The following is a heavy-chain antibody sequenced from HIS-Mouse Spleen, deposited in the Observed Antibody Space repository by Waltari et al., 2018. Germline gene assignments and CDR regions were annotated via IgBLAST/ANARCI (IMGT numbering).Heavy chain of an antibody. J-gene: IGHJ4*02. V-gene: IGHV3-30*18. CDR2: ISYDGSNK. CDR1: GFTLSRYG. Sequence: QVQLVESGGGVVQPGRSMRLSCAALGFTLSRYGMHWLRQAPGKGLEWVAVISYDGSNKYYADSVKGRFTISRDNSKNTLYLQMNSLRAEDTAVYYCAKDRQQLGFDYWGQGTLVTVSS. CDR3: AKDRQQLGFDY. D-gene: IGHD6-13*01.